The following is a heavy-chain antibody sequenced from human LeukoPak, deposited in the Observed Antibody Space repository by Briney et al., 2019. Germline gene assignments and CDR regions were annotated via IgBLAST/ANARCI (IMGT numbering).Heavy chain of an antibody. CDR3: ARLVAAADHAEYFQH. V-gene: IGHV4-4*07. CDR1: GGSISSYY. J-gene: IGHJ1*01. Sequence: SETLSLTCTVSGGSISSYYWSWIRQPAGKGLEWIGRIYTSGSTNYNPSLKSRVTMSVDTSKNQFSLKLSSVTAADTAVYYCARLVAAADHAEYFQHWGQGTLVTVSS. CDR2: IYTSGST. D-gene: IGHD6-13*01.